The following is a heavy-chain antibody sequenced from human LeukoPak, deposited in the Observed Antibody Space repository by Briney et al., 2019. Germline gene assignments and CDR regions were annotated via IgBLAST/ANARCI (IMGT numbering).Heavy chain of an antibody. CDR1: GFTFSSYG. V-gene: IGHV3-30*03. CDR3: ARRSDTARYYGMDV. Sequence: GGSLRLSCAASGFTFSSYGMHWVRQAPGKGLEWVALISYDGSNKYYAYSEKGRFTISRDNAKNTLYLQMNSLRAEDTAVYYCARRSDTARYYGMDVWGKGTTVTVSS. CDR2: ISYDGSNK. D-gene: IGHD5-18*01. J-gene: IGHJ6*04.